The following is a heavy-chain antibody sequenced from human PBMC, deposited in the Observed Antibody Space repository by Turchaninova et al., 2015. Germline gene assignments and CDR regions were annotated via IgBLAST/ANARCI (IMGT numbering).Heavy chain of an antibody. J-gene: IGHJ6*03. CDR1: GGSISSRRYS. Sequence: QLQLQESGPGLVKPSGTRSRTCPVSGGSISSRRYSWGWMRQPPGEGLELIGFIDYSGSTYYNPSLKSRVTISVDTSKNQFSLKLSSVTAADTAVYYCARDRGPYYMDVWGKGTTVTVSS. CDR2: IDYSGST. CDR3: ARDRGPYYMDV. V-gene: IGHV4-39*07.